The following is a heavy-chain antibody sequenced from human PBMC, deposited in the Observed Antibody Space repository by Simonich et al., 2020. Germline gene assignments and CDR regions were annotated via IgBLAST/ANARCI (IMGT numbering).Heavy chain of an antibody. CDR2: IYYSGST. V-gene: IGHV4-59*01. D-gene: IGHD2-15*01. Sequence: QVQLQESGPGLVKPSETLSLTCTVSGGSISSYYWIWIRQPPGKGLEWIGYIYYSGSTNYNPALKSRFTISVDTSKNQFSLKLSSVTAADTAVYYCARGGLYFDYWGQGTLVTVSS. CDR3: ARGGLYFDY. J-gene: IGHJ4*02. CDR1: GGSISSYY.